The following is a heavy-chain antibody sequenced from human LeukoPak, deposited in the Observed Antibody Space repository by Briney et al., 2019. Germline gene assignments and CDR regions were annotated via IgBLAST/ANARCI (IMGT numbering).Heavy chain of an antibody. J-gene: IGHJ4*02. CDR1: GFTFSRYW. D-gene: IGHD1-26*01. V-gene: IGHV3-7*03. CDR2: IKQDGSEK. CDR3: TRIDGYSVGVDY. Sequence: PGGSLRLSCAASGFTFSRYWMTWVRQAPGKGLEWVANIKQDGSEKYYVDSVKGRFTISRDNAKNSLYLQMDSLKSEDTALYYCTRIDGYSVGVDYWGQGTRVTVSS.